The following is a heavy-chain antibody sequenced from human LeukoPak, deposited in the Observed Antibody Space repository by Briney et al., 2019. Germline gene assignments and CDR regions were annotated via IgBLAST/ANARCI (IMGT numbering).Heavy chain of an antibody. V-gene: IGHV3-33*01. J-gene: IGHJ4*02. CDR2: IWYDGSNK. D-gene: IGHD1-26*01. CDR1: GFTFSSYG. CDR3: AREAGGGSYYYFDY. Sequence: GGSLRLSCAASGFTFSSYGMHWVRQAPGKGLEWVAVIWYDGSNKYYADSVKGRFTISRDNSKNTLYPQMNSLRAEDTAVYYCAREAGGGSYYYFDYWGQGTLVTVSS.